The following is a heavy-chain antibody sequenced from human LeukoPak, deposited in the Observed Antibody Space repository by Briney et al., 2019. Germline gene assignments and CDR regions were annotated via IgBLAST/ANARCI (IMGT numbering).Heavy chain of an antibody. CDR1: GFTFSSYV. CDR3: ARSNPSGGYYSDY. CDR2: ISYDGSNE. J-gene: IGHJ4*02. Sequence: HPGGSLRLSCAASGFTFSSYVMHWVRQAPGKGLEWVAIISYDGSNEYYADSVKGRFTISRDNSKNTLYLQMNSLRAEDTALYYCARSNPSGGYYSDYWGQGTLVTVSS. D-gene: IGHD3-3*01. V-gene: IGHV3-30*04.